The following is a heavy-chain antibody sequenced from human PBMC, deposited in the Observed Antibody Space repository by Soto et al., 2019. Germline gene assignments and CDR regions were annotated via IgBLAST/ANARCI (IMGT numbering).Heavy chain of an antibody. V-gene: IGHV1-69*12. CDR2: IIPIFGTA. CDR1: GGTFSSYA. D-gene: IGHD3-22*01. J-gene: IGHJ5*02. Sequence: QVQLVQSGAEVKKPGSSVKVSCKASGGTFSSYAITWVRQAPGQGLEWMGGIIPIFGTANYAQKFQGRVTITGEESTSTAYMGLSSLSSEATAVYYWARDGGPSRVYYPYGFAPGAQGPLVTVPS. CDR3: ARDGGPSRVYYPYGFAP.